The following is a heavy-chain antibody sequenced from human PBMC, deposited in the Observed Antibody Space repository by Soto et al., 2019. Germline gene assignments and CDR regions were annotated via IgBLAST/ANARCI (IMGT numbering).Heavy chain of an antibody. CDR1: GGTFSSYA. CDR3: ARWRDFWSGYYQRGWFDP. CDR2: IIPIFGTA. D-gene: IGHD3-3*01. J-gene: IGHJ5*02. Sequence: QVPLVQSGAEVKKPGSSVKVSCKASGGTFSSYAISWVRQAPGQGLEWMGGIIPIFGTANYAQKFQGRVTITADESTSTAYMELSSLRSEDTAVYYCARWRDFWSGYYQRGWFDPWGQGTLVTVSS. V-gene: IGHV1-69*01.